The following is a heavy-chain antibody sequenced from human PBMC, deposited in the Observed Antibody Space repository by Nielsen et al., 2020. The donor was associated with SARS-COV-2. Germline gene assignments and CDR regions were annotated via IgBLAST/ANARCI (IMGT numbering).Heavy chain of an antibody. D-gene: IGHD3-10*01. CDR2: INTNTGNP. CDR1: GYTFTSYG. V-gene: IGHV7-4-1*02. Sequence: ASVKVSCKASGYTFTSYGISWVRQAPGQGLEWMGWINTNTGNPTYAQGFTGRFVFSLDTSVSTAYLQISSLKAEDTAVYYCARGGSITMGGSRSRFDPWGQGTLVTVSS. CDR3: ARGGSITMGGSRSRFDP. J-gene: IGHJ5*02.